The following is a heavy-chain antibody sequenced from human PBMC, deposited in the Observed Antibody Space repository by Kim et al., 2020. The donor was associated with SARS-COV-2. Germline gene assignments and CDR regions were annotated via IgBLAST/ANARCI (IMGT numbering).Heavy chain of an antibody. CDR2: ISGDGGST. J-gene: IGHJ5*02. CDR3: AKAGGGVKS. D-gene: IGHD2-8*02. Sequence: GGSLRLSCAASGFTFDDYAMHWVRQAPGKGLEWVSLISGDGGSTYYADSVKGRFTISRDNSKNSLYLQMNSLRTEDTALDYCAKAGGGVKSWGQGTLVTVSS. V-gene: IGHV3-43*02. CDR1: GFTFDDYA.